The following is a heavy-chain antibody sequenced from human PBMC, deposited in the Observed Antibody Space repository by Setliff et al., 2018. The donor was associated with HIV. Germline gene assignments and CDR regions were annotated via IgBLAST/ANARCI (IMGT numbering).Heavy chain of an antibody. D-gene: IGHD2-2*01. Sequence: SVKVSCKASGDTFSNYAISWVRQAPGQGLEWMGGIIPIFGTASHAQKFQGRVTITTDESTSTAYMELSSLRFEDTAMYYCASAHCSSTGCYVRWGNGMDVWGQGTTVTVSS. V-gene: IGHV1-69*05. CDR2: IIPIFGTA. J-gene: IGHJ6*02. CDR3: ASAHCSSTGCYVRWGNGMDV. CDR1: GDTFSNYA.